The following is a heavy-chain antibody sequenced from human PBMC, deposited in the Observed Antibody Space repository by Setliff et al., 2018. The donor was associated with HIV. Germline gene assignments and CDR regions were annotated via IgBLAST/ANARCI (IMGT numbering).Heavy chain of an antibody. D-gene: IGHD3-22*01. J-gene: IGHJ4*02. CDR2: IIPIFGTA. V-gene: IGHV1-69*13. CDR3: AATYYYDGSGLHGFDY. Sequence: GASVKVSCKASGVTFSSYAISWVRQAPGQGLEWMGGIIPIFGTANYAQKFQGRVTITADESTSTAYMELSSLRSEDTAVYYCAATYYYDGSGLHGFDYWGQGTLVTVSS. CDR1: GVTFSSYA.